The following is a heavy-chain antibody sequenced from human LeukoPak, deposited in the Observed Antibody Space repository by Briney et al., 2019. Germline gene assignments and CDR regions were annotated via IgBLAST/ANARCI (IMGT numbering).Heavy chain of an antibody. V-gene: IGHV3-30*18. J-gene: IGHJ4*02. D-gene: IGHD4-17*01. CDR1: GFTFSSYG. Sequence: GGSLRLSCAASGFTFSSYGMHWVRQAPGKGLEWVAVISYDGSNKYYADSVKGRFTISRDNSKNTLYLQMNSLRAEDTAVYYCAKDTYGDLDYWGQGTLVTVSS. CDR3: AKDTYGDLDY. CDR2: ISYDGSNK.